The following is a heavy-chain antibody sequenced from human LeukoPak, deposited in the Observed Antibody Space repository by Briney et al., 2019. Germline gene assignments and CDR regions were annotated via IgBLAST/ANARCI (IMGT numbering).Heavy chain of an antibody. CDR1: GGSISSYY. Sequence: SETLSLTCTVSGGSISSYYWSWIRQPPGKGLEWLGYIYYSGSTNYNPSLKSRVTISVDTSKNQFSLKLSSVTAADTAVYYCARHNYDSSGYYSRPYYFDYWGQGTLVTVSS. CDR2: IYYSGST. J-gene: IGHJ4*02. D-gene: IGHD3-22*01. V-gene: IGHV4-59*01. CDR3: ARHNYDSSGYYSRPYYFDY.